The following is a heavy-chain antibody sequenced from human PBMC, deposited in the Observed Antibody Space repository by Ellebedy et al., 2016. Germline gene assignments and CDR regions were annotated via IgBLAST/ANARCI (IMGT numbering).Heavy chain of an antibody. J-gene: IGHJ3*02. Sequence: SETLSLTXSVSGGSISGTNYYWAWVRQPPGKALEFIGSVFYSGRASYNPSLKSRVTISVDTSKNQFSLKLSSVTAADTAVYYCARISNDNIGAGDIGDAFDIWGQGTMVTVSS. CDR2: VFYSGRA. CDR1: GGSISGTNYY. V-gene: IGHV4-39*07. D-gene: IGHD6-13*01. CDR3: ARISNDNIGAGDIGDAFDI.